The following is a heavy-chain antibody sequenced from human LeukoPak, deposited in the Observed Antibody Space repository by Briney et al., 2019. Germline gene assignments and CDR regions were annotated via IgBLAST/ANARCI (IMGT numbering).Heavy chain of an antibody. CDR1: GFSFSSYS. J-gene: IGHJ4*02. V-gene: IGHV3-48*02. CDR3: ARVWGLAVAGGETKD. CDR2: ISSSGTTI. Sequence: PRGSPRDSRAASGFSFSSYSMNWVRQAPGKGLEWVSYISSSGTTIYYADSVKGRFTISRDNAKNSLYLQMNSLRDEDTAVYYCARVWGLAVAGGETKDWSQGTLVTVSS. D-gene: IGHD6-13*01.